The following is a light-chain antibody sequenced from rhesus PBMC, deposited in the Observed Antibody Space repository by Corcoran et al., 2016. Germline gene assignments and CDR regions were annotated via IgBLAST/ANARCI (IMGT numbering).Light chain of an antibody. Sequence: DIQMTQSPSSLSASVGDIVTITCRASQSISSWLDWYQQKPGKAPKLLIEKASSLQSGVPSRFSGSGSGTGFTLTISDRQPEDITTYYCLHYSISPRTFSQVTKVEIK. J-gene: IGKJ1*01. CDR1: QSISSW. CDR3: LHYSISPRT. CDR2: KAS. V-gene: IGKV1-22*01.